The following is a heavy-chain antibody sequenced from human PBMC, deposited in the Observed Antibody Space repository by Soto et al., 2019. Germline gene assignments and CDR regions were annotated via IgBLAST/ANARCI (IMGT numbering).Heavy chain of an antibody. Sequence: WASVKVSCKASGYTFSTSGMSWLRQAPGQGLEWMGWISTYNGDTNDAPKFQDRVTMTSDTSTSTVYMELRSLRSDDTAVYYCARAGAAPYYYYGMDVWG. J-gene: IGHJ6*02. CDR2: ISTYNGDT. V-gene: IGHV1-18*01. D-gene: IGHD2-15*01. CDR1: GYTFSTSG. CDR3: ARAGAAPYYYYGMDV.